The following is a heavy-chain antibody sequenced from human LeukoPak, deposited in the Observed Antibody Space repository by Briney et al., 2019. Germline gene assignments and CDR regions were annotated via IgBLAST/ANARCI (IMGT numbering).Heavy chain of an antibody. CDR3: ARDPRRGTVPTPNWFDP. CDR1: GFTFSSYW. CDR2: ITQDGSQK. D-gene: IGHD2-15*01. V-gene: IGHV3-7*01. Sequence: GGSLRLSCAASGFTFSSYWMSWVRQAPGKGLEWVASITQDGSQKYYVDSVEGRFTISRDNAKNSLYLQMNSLRAEDTAVYYCARDPRRGTVPTPNWFDPWGQGTLVTVSS. J-gene: IGHJ5*02.